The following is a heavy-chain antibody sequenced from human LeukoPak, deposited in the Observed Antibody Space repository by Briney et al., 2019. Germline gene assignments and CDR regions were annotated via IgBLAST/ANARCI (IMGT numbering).Heavy chain of an antibody. CDR1: GGSISSYY. D-gene: IGHD1-26*01. CDR2: IYSSGNT. Sequence: PSETLSLTCTVSGGSISSYYWNWIRQPAGKGLEWIGRIYSSGNTNNNPSLKTRVTMSVDTSKNQFSLKLSSVTAADTAVYYCARDSLLGGSYYYMGVWGKGTTVTVSS. V-gene: IGHV4-4*07. CDR3: ARDSLLGGSYYYMGV. J-gene: IGHJ6*03.